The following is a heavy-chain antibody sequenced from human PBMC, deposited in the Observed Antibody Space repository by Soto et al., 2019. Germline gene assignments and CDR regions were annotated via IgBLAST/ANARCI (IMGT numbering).Heavy chain of an antibody. CDR2: INHSGST. D-gene: IGHD3-22*01. V-gene: IGHV4-34*01. CDR1: GGSFSGYY. Sequence: SETLSLTCAVYGGSFSGYYWSWIRQPPGKGLEWIGEINHSGSTNYNPSLKSRVTISVDTSKNQFSLKLSSVTAADTAVYYCASYYYDSSGYYPRDYFQHWGQGTLVTVSS. J-gene: IGHJ1*01. CDR3: ASYYYDSSGYYPRDYFQH.